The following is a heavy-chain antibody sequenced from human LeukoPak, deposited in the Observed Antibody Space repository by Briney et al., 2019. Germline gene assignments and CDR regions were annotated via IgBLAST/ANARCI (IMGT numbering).Heavy chain of an antibody. Sequence: SETLSLTCSLSGASITNSRSFWGWVRQPPGKEREWIATIHYGGNTYYNPSLKSRIAISVDTYTNQFSLRLTSMTAADAAVYYCTSYSGFDWRNYFDYWGQGIQVTVSS. D-gene: IGHD5-12*01. CDR1: GASITNSRSF. J-gene: IGHJ4*02. V-gene: IGHV4-39*01. CDR2: IHYGGNT. CDR3: TSYSGFDWRNYFDY.